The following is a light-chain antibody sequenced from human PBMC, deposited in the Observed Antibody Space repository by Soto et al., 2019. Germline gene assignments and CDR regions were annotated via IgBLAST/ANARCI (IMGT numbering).Light chain of an antibody. CDR2: TTG. CDR3: VLYMGSGIGV. J-gene: IGLJ3*02. Sequence: QTVVTQEPSFSVSPGGTVTLTCGLSSGSVSTSYYPSWYQQSPGQAPRTLIYTTGTRSSGVPDRFSGSILGNKAALTITGAQADDESDYYCVLYMGSGIGVFGGGTKVTVL. V-gene: IGLV8-61*01. CDR1: SGSVSTSYY.